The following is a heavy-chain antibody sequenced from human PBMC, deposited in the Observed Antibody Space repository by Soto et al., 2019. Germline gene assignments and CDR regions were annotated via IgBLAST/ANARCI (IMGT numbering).Heavy chain of an antibody. V-gene: IGHV3-23*01. CDR3: AKSGGSYYFDY. CDR2: ISGSGGST. CDR1: GFTFSTSA. Sequence: GGSLRLSCAASGFTFSTSAMSWVRQAPGKGLEWVSAISGSGGSTYYADSVKGRFTISRDNSKNTLYLQMNSLRAEDTAVYYCAKSGGSYYFDYWGQGTLVTVSS. J-gene: IGHJ4*02. D-gene: IGHD1-26*01.